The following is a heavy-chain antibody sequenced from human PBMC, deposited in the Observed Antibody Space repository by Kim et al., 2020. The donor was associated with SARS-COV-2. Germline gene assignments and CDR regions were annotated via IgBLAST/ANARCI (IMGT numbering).Heavy chain of an antibody. J-gene: IGHJ5*02. V-gene: IGHV4-59*13. CDR3: VRGRGWLPAS. CDR1: DGSITNYY. CDR2: IHSSGTT. Sequence: ETLSLTCTVSDGSITNYYWSWIRQPPGKGLEWIGNIHSSGTTTYKPSLMSRVTMSLDTSNKRFSLKLSSVTAADTAVYYCVRGRGWLPASWGQGTLVTVSS. D-gene: IGHD3-22*01.